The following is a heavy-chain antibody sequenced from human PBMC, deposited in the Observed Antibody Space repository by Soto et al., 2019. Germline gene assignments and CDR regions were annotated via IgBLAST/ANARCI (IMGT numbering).Heavy chain of an antibody. Sequence: GGSLRLSCAASGFTFSSYSMNWVRQAPGKGLEWVSSISSSSSYIYYADSVKGRFTISRDNAKNSLYLQMNSLRAEDTAVYYCARDEWELLGYFDYWGQGTLVTVSS. CDR2: ISSSSSYI. CDR3: ARDEWELLGYFDY. D-gene: IGHD1-26*01. J-gene: IGHJ4*02. CDR1: GFTFSSYS. V-gene: IGHV3-21*01.